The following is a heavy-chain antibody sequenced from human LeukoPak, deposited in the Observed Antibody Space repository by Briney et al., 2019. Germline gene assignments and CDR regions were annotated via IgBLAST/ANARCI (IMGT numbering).Heavy chain of an antibody. J-gene: IGHJ4*02. CDR1: GYTFTSYY. CDR2: INPNSGGT. Sequence: GASVKVSCKASGYTFTSYYMHWVRQAPGQGLEWMGWINPNSGGTNYAQKFQGRVTMTRDTSISTAYMELSRLRSDDTAVYYCARDTYDSSGYWFDYWGQGTLVTVSS. CDR3: ARDTYDSSGYWFDY. D-gene: IGHD3-22*01. V-gene: IGHV1-2*02.